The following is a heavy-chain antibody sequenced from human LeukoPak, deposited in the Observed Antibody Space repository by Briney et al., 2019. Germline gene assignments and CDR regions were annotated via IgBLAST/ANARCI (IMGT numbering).Heavy chain of an antibody. Sequence: SETLSLTGTVSGGSISSYYWSWIRQPPGKGLEWIGYIYTSGSTNYNPSLKSRVTISVDTSTNQFSLKLSSVTAADTAVYYCARHAYSGSYYYHFDYWGQGTLVTVSS. D-gene: IGHD1-26*01. V-gene: IGHV4-4*09. J-gene: IGHJ4*02. CDR3: ARHAYSGSYYYHFDY. CDR2: IYTSGST. CDR1: GGSISSYY.